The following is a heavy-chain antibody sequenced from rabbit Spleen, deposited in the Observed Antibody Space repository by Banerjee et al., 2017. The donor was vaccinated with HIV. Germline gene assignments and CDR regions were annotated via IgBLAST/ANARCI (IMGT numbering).Heavy chain of an antibody. D-gene: IGHD1-1*01. J-gene: IGHJ6*01. CDR3: ARDTSSSFSSYSMDL. V-gene: IGHV1S40*01. Sequence: QSLEESGGDLVKPGASLTLTCTASGFSFSSSDYMCWVRQAPGKGLEWIACIDTGSSGFTYYATWAKGRFTCSKTSSTTVTLQMTRLTAADTATYFCARDTSSSFSSYSMDLWGPGTLVTVS. CDR2: IDTGSSGFT. CDR1: GFSFSSSDY.